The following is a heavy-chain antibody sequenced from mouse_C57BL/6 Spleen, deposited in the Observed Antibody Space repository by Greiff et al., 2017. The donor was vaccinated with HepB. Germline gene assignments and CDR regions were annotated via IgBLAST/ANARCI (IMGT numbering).Heavy chain of an antibody. CDR1: GYTFTSYW. V-gene: IGHV1-55*01. CDR2: IYPGSGST. D-gene: IGHD1-1*01. CDR3: ARHGSSYHFDY. J-gene: IGHJ2*01. Sequence: QVQLKQPGAELVKPGASVKMSCKASGYTFTSYWITWVRQRPGQGLEWIGDIYPGSGSTNYNEKFKSKATLTVDTSYSTAYMQLSSLTSEDSAVYYCARHGSSYHFDYWGQGTTLTGSS.